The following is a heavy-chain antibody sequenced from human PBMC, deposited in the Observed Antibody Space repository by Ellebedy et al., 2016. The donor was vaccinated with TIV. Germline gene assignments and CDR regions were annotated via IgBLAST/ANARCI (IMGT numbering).Heavy chain of an antibody. CDR2: ISDDGSNK. D-gene: IGHD2-2*01. J-gene: IGHJ6*02. V-gene: IGHV3-30*03. CDR3: ARDTCSSSCPGYYYYYGMDV. CDR1: GFSFSSYG. Sequence: GGSLRLSCAASGFSFSSYGMHWVRQAPGKGLEWVAVISDDGSNKNYADYEKGRFSISRDTSKNTLYLQMNSLRAEDTAVYYCARDTCSSSCPGYYYYYGMDVWGQGTTVTVSS.